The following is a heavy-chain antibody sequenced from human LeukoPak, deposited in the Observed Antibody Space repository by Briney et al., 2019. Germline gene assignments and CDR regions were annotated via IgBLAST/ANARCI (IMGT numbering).Heavy chain of an antibody. D-gene: IGHD2-2*03. V-gene: IGHV1-2*02. CDR1: GYTFTDYY. CDR3: ASFRSVGYCSSTSCRPFDY. Sequence: ASVKVSCKASGYTFTDYYLHWVRQAPGQGLEWMGWINPNSGGTNYAQKFQGRVTMTRDTSISTAYMELSSLRSDDTAVYYCASFRSVGYCSSTSCRPFDYWGQGTLVTVSS. CDR2: INPNSGGT. J-gene: IGHJ4*02.